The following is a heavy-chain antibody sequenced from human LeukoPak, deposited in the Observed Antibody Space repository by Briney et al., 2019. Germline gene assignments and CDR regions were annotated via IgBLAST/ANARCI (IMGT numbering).Heavy chain of an antibody. CDR2: INPSGGST. CDR3: ARGSSGYFDY. CDR1: GYTFTSYY. V-gene: IGHV1-46*01. D-gene: IGHD3-22*01. J-gene: IGHJ4*02. Sequence: ASVKVSCKASGYTFTSYYIHWVRQAPGQGLERMGIINPSGGSTGYAQKFQGRVTMTRDMSTSTVYMELSSLRSEDTAVYYCARGSSGYFDYWGQGTLVTVSS.